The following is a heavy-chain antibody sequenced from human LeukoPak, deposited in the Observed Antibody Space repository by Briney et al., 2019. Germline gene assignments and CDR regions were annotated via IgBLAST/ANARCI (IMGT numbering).Heavy chain of an antibody. CDR2: ISSSSSYI. D-gene: IGHD6-19*01. Sequence: GGSLRLSCAASGFTFSSYSMNWVRQAPGKGLEWVSSISSSSSYIYYADSVKGRFTISRDNAKNSLYLQMNSLRAEDTAVYYCARDRDSSGWYKEFGYWGQGTLVTVSS. CDR1: GFTFSSYS. V-gene: IGHV3-21*01. CDR3: ARDRDSSGWYKEFGY. J-gene: IGHJ4*02.